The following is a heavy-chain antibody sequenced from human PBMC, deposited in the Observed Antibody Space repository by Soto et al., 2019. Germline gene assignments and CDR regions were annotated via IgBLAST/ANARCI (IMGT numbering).Heavy chain of an antibody. V-gene: IGHV4-59*01. D-gene: IGHD6-19*01. CDR1: GGSFSSYF. CDR2: IYYSGST. Sequence: QVQLQESGPGLVKPSETLSLTCTVSGGSFSSYFWSWIRQPPGKGLEWIGYIYYSGSTTYNPSLERRVTISVDTSKNQFSLHLTSVTAADTAVYYCASLVRTGWKIFDHWGQGALVAVSS. J-gene: IGHJ4*02. CDR3: ASLVRTGWKIFDH.